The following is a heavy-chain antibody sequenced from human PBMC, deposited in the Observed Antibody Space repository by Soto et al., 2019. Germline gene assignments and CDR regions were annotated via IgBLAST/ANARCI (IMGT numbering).Heavy chain of an antibody. D-gene: IGHD2-15*01. CDR1: GGSFSGYY. CDR3: ASTRILRYYGMDV. CDR2: INHSGST. Sequence: QVQLQQWGAGLLKPSETLSLTCAVYGGSFSGYYWSWIRQPPGKGLEWIGEINHSGSTNYNPSLKGRVTISVDTSKNQFSLKLSSVTAADTAVYYCASTRILRYYGMDVWGQGTTVTVSS. J-gene: IGHJ6*02. V-gene: IGHV4-34*01.